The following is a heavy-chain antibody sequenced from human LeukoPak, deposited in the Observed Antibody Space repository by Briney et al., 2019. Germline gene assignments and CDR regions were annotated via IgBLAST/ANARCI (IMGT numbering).Heavy chain of an antibody. CDR3: ARGGITMKAFDI. Sequence: SQTLSLTCTVSGGSISSGSYYWSWIRQPAGKGLEWIGRIYTSGSTNYNPSLKSRVTISVDTSKNQFSLKLSSVTAADTAVYYCARGGITMKAFDIWGQGTMVTVSS. CDR1: GGSISSGSYY. D-gene: IGHD3-22*01. J-gene: IGHJ3*02. CDR2: IYTSGST. V-gene: IGHV4-61*02.